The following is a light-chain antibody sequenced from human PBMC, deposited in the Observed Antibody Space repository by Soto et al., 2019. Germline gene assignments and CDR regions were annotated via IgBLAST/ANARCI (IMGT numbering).Light chain of an antibody. CDR1: QGIRND. J-gene: IGKJ4*01. Sequence: AIQMTQSPSSLSASVGDRVTITCRASQGIRNDLGWYQQKPGKAPKLLTYAASYLQSRVTSRFSGSGSGTDFTLTISSLQPEDFATYYCLQDYNCPLTFGGGTKVEIK. V-gene: IGKV1-6*01. CDR3: LQDYNCPLT. CDR2: AAS.